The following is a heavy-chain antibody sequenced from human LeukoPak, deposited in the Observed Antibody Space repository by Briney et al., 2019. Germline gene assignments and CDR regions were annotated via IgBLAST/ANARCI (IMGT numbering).Heavy chain of an antibody. V-gene: IGHV3-48*03. CDR2: ISNNGDTI. CDR3: ARWYCSSTNCQSYYYGMDV. Sequence: PGGSLRLSCAASGFTFSSYEMNWVRQAPGKGLEWVSFISNNGDTITYVDSVKGRFTISRDNAKNSLYLQRNSLRAEDTAVYYCARWYCSSTNCQSYYYGMDVWGQGTTVTVSS. D-gene: IGHD2-2*01. CDR1: GFTFSSYE. J-gene: IGHJ6*02.